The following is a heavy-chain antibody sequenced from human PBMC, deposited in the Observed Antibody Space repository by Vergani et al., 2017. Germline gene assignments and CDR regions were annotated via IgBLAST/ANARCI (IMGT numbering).Heavy chain of an antibody. CDR2: ITAIGSA. CDR3: ASRRPGLNLGSESNAGTFGS. CDR1: GGSLSGYF. Sequence: QVHLQQRGAGVLKPSETLSLTCGVIGGSLSGYFWSWIRQSPGRGLEWIGEITAIGSAKYSPSATSRVTISVDTSRGEFTLTVTSVTAADTGLYFCASRRPGLNLGSESNAGTFGSWGQGTLVTVSS. V-gene: IGHV4-34*02. J-gene: IGHJ5*02. D-gene: IGHD3-10*01.